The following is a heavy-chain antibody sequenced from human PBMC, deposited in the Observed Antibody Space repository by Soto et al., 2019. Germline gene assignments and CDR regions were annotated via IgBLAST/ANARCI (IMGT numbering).Heavy chain of an antibody. CDR2: IGDSGSYI. V-gene: IGHV3-21*01. J-gene: IGHJ4*02. D-gene: IGHD2-2*01. CDR1: GFTFGDYS. Sequence: EVQLVESGGGLVKPGGSLRLSCAASGFTFGDYSMNWVRQAPGKGLEWVSAIGDSGSYIYYADSVKGRFTISRDNAKNSLYLQMNSLRAEDTAVYYCAKVVVPAAVVVTTVDYWGQGTLVTVSS. CDR3: AKVVVPAAVVVTTVDY.